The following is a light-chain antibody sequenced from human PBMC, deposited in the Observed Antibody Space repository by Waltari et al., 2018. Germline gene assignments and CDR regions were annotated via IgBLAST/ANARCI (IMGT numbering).Light chain of an antibody. V-gene: IGKV3-15*01. J-gene: IGKJ1*01. CDR2: GAS. Sequence: EIVMMQSPATLSVSPGERATLSCRASQSVSSNLAWYQQNPGQAPRLLIYGASTRATGIPARFSGSGSGTEFTLTISSLQSEDFAVYYCQQYNNWPTWTFGQGTKVEIK. CDR3: QQYNNWPTWT. CDR1: QSVSSN.